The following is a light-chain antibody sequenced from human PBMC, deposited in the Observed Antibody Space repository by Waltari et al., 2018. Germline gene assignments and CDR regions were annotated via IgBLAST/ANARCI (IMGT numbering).Light chain of an antibody. Sequence: QSVLTQPASVSGSPGQSITISCTGTTSDVGSYNFFSWYQQHPGKAPTLIIFNVSNGPSGVSNRFSGSKSGNTASLTISGLQAEDEADFYCSSFSSGSTPVVFGGGTMLTVL. V-gene: IGLV2-14*03. J-gene: IGLJ2*01. CDR1: TSDVGSYNF. CDR3: SSFSSGSTPVV. CDR2: NVS.